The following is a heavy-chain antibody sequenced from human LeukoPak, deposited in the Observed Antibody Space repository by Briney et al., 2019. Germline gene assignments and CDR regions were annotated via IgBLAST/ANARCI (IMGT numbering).Heavy chain of an antibody. CDR3: ARSTGGRLPGDAFDI. D-gene: IGHD2-15*01. J-gene: IGHJ3*02. CDR2: ISSSSSTI. V-gene: IGHV3-48*01. CDR1: GFTFSSYS. Sequence: GGSLRLSCAASGFTFSSYSMNWVRQAPGKGLEWVSYISSSSSTIYYADSVKGRFTISRDNSKNTLYLQMGSLRAEDMAVYYCARSTGGRLPGDAFDIWGQGTMVTVSS.